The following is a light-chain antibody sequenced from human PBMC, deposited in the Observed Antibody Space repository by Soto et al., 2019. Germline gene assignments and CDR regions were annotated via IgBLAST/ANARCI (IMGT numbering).Light chain of an antibody. J-gene: IGLJ1*01. CDR3: QSYDSSLRHYV. CDR1: SSDIGAGYD. Sequence: QSALTQPPSVSGAPGQRVTISCTGSSSDIGAGYDVHWYQQLPGKAPALLIYGNTKRPSGVPVRFSGSRSGTSASLAITGLQAEDEADYYCQSYDSSLRHYVFGTGTKVTVL. V-gene: IGLV1-40*01. CDR2: GNT.